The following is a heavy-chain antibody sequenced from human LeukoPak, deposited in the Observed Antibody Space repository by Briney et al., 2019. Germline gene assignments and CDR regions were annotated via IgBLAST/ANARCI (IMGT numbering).Heavy chain of an antibody. CDR1: GGTFSSYA. D-gene: IGHD6-19*01. CDR2: IIPIFGIA. CDR3: ARGYAIPYSSGWYGNH. J-gene: IGHJ5*02. V-gene: IGHV1-69*04. Sequence: SVKVSCKASGGTFSSYAISWVRQAPGQGLEWMGRIIPIFGIANYAQKFQGRVTITVDKSTSTAYMELSSLRSEDTAVYYCARGYAIPYSSGWYGNHWGQGTLVTVSS.